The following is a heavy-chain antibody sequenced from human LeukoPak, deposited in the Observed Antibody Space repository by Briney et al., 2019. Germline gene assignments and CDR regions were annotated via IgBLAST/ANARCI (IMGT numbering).Heavy chain of an antibody. D-gene: IGHD5-24*01. CDR2: LYDSGNT. Sequence: SETLSLTCTVSGTSITTYYWSWIRQPPGKGLEWIGYLYDSGNTIYNPSLKSRVTISEDTSKNQFSLKVNSVTAADTAVYYCARHGAGYSYDLWGQGTLVTVSS. J-gene: IGHJ4*02. CDR1: GTSITTYY. V-gene: IGHV4-59*08. CDR3: ARHGAGYSYDL.